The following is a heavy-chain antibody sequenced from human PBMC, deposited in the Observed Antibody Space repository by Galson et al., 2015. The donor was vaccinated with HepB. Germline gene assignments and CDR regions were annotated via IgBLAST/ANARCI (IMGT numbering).Heavy chain of an antibody. D-gene: IGHD6-19*01. J-gene: IGHJ4*02. CDR3: ARRAVAGAPFYFDY. CDR1: GFTFSTYS. Sequence: SLRLSCAVSGFTFSTYSMNWVRQAPGKGLEWVSYISSSSGTIYYADSVKGRFTISRDNAKNSLCLQMNSLRAEDTAVYYCARRAVAGAPFYFDYWGQGTLVTVSS. V-gene: IGHV3-48*04. CDR2: ISSSSGTI.